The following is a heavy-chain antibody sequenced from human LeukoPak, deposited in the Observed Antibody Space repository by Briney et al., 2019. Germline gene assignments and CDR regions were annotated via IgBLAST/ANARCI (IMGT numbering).Heavy chain of an antibody. D-gene: IGHD2-2*01. J-gene: IGHJ4*02. V-gene: IGHV3-23*01. CDR2: ISGSGGST. CDR3: AVVPVAMRADRPYFDY. CDR1: GFTFSSYA. Sequence: PGGSLRLSCAASGFTFSSYAMSWVRQAPGKGLEWVSGISGSGGSTYNADSVKGRFTISRDNSKNTLYLQMNSLRAEDTAVYYCAVVPVAMRADRPYFDYWGQGTLVTVSS.